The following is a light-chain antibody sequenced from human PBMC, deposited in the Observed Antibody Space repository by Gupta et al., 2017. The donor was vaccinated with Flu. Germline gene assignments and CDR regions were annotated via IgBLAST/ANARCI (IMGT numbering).Light chain of an antibody. CDR3: QQYNNWPRT. Sequence: DIVMTQPPATLSVSPGERATLSCRASQSISSNLAWYQQKPGQAPRLLIYGASTWATGIPARFSGSGSGTEFTLTISSLQSEDFAVYYCQQYNNWPRTFGQGTKVEIK. V-gene: IGKV3-15*01. J-gene: IGKJ1*01. CDR1: QSISSN. CDR2: GAS.